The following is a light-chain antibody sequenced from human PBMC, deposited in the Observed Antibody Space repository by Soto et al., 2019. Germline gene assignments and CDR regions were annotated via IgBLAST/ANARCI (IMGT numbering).Light chain of an antibody. V-gene: IGKV3-11*01. CDR3: QQRSNRIT. Sequence: TLSPSSLSLSPWERAILSCRASQSVAGSLAWYQQKPGQAPRLLIYDISTRAAAIPARFSGSGSGTDFTLTVSSLEPEDFALYYCQQRSNRITFGQGTRLEIK. CDR2: DIS. J-gene: IGKJ5*01. CDR1: QSVAGS.